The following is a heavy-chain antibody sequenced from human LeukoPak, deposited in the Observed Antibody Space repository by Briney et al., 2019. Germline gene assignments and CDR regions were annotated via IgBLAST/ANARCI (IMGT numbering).Heavy chain of an antibody. CDR1: GFTFDDYA. V-gene: IGHV3-9*01. J-gene: IGHJ4*02. Sequence: PGGSLRLSCAASGFTFDDYAMHSVRQAPGKGLGWVSGISWNSGSIGYADSVKGRFTISRDNAKNSLYLQMNSLRAEDTALYYCAKDARRDGYNSFLQKMAYFDYWGQGTLVTVSS. CDR3: AKDARRDGYNSFLQKMAYFDY. D-gene: IGHD5-24*01. CDR2: ISWNSGSI.